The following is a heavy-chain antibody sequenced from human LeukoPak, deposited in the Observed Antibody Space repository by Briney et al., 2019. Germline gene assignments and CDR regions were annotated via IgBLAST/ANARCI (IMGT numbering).Heavy chain of an antibody. J-gene: IGHJ4*02. Sequence: GGSLRLSCAASGFTFSNYGMRWVRQVPGKGLEWVALMSKDGIKTYYADSVKGRFTVSRDISNNTLFLQMNSLREEDTALYFCAKSSGFGGLFDSWGQGTRVTVSS. CDR3: AKSSGFGGLFDS. CDR1: GFTFSNYG. V-gene: IGHV3-30*18. D-gene: IGHD3-10*01. CDR2: MSKDGIKT.